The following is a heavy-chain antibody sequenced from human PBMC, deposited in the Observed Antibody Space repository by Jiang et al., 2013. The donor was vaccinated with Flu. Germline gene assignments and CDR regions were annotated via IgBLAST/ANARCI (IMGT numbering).Heavy chain of an antibody. CDR3: ARRDWNYVH. CDR2: IRHSGST. CDR1: GGSFGGYY. D-gene: IGHD1-7*01. Sequence: SLTCAFYGGSFGGYYWTWIRQSPGKGLEWIGEIRHSGSTNYNPSLKSRVTMSVDTSKNQFSLKLTSVTAAGTAVYYCARRDWNYVHWGQGTLVTVSS. V-gene: IGHV4-34*01. J-gene: IGHJ4*02.